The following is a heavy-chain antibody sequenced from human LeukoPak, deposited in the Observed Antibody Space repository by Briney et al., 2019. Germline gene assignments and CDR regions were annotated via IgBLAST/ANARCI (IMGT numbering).Heavy chain of an antibody. V-gene: IGHV4-59*01. J-gene: IGHJ4*02. CDR3: ARANTFGGVFDY. Sequence: ASETLSLACTVSGGSISSYYWSWIRRPPGKGLEWIGYIYYSGSTNYNPSLKSRVTISVDTSKNQFSLKLSSVTAADTAVYYCARANTFGGVFDYWGQGTLVTVSS. CDR2: IYYSGST. D-gene: IGHD3-16*01. CDR1: GGSISSYY.